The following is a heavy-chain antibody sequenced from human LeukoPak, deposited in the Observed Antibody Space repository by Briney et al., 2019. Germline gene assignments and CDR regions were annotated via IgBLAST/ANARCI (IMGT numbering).Heavy chain of an antibody. J-gene: IGHJ4*01. V-gene: IGHV3-7*01. Sequence: GGSLRLSCAVSGFTFSSYWLNWVRQAPGKGLEWVSRISKDGGGKYYVDFVKGRFTISRDNTKNSLYLQMSALRAEATAVYYCARDGTAAGLYFDLWGQGTLVTVSS. CDR3: ARDGTAAGLYFDL. CDR1: GFTFSSYW. D-gene: IGHD6-13*01. CDR2: ISKDGGGK.